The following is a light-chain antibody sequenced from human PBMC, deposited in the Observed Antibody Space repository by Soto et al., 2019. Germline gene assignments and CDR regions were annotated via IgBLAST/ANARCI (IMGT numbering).Light chain of an antibody. CDR2: DVS. CDR3: SAYTTSSTHVV. V-gene: IGLV2-14*01. J-gene: IGLJ2*01. Sequence: QSALTQPASVSGSPGQSITISCTGTSSDVGSYNYVSWYQQYPGKAPKLMIYDVSNRPSGVSYRFSGPKSRNTASLTISGLQAEDEADYDCSAYTTSSTHVVVGGGTKLTVL. CDR1: SSDVGSYNY.